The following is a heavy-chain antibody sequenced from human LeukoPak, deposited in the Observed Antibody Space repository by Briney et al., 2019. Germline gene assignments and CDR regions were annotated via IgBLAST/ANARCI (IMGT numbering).Heavy chain of an antibody. CDR3: ARDGNRRGYCSSTSCPNWFDP. CDR2: ISSSSSTT. V-gene: IGHV3-48*01. J-gene: IGHJ5*02. Sequence: GGSLRLSCAASGFTFSSYSMNWVRQAPGKGPEWVSYISSSSSTTYYADSVKGRFTISRDNAKNSLYLQMNSLRAEDTAVYYCARDGNRRGYCSSTSCPNWFDPWGQGTLVTVSS. CDR1: GFTFSSYS. D-gene: IGHD2-2*01.